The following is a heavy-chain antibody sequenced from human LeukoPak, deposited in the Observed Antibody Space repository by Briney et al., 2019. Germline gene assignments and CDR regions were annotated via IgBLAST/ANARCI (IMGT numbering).Heavy chain of an antibody. Sequence: GASVKVSCKASGYTLYTYGISWGRQAPGQGLEWMGWINAYNGNTNYAQKLQDRVTVTTDTSTSTAYMELRSLRSDDTAVYYCVRISDYYDSSGRRFYYFDFWGQGTLVTVSS. CDR1: GYTLYTYG. CDR2: INAYNGNT. J-gene: IGHJ4*02. V-gene: IGHV1-18*01. D-gene: IGHD3-22*01. CDR3: VRISDYYDSSGRRFYYFDF.